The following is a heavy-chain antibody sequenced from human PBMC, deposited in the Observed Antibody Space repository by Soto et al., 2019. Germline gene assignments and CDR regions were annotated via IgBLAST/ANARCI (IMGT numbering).Heavy chain of an antibody. V-gene: IGHV1-69*01. D-gene: IGHD1-26*01. Sequence: QVQLVQSGAEVKQPGSSVKVSCKASRGALSSYSINWVRQAPGQGLEWMGEIIPIFGTANYAQKFQGRVTITADESTSTAYMELSSLRSEDTAVYYCARDGGRHSGGIDYWGQGTLVTVSS. CDR1: RGALSSYS. J-gene: IGHJ4*02. CDR2: IIPIFGTA. CDR3: ARDGGRHSGGIDY.